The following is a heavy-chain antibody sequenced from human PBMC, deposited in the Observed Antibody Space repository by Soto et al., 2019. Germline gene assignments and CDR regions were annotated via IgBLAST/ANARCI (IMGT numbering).Heavy chain of an antibody. J-gene: IGHJ3*02. CDR1: GNIISNYG. Sequence: QVQLVQSGVEVKKPGATVKVSCKASGNIISNYGINWVRQAPGQGLEWLGCISGYSGNAHYSLKVQGRVTMTTDTSTTRAYMELRSLTSDDTALYYCATGGGALDIWGQGTMVTVSS. CDR2: ISGYSGNA. CDR3: ATGGGALDI. V-gene: IGHV1-18*01. D-gene: IGHD3-16*01.